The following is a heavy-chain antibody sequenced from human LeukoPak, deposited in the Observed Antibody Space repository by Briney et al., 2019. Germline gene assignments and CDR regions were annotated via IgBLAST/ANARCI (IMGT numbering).Heavy chain of an antibody. CDR3: AGGLPLGNLVFYF. CDR1: GSSINSQY. CDR2: ILYGGSS. V-gene: IGHV4-59*11. Sequence: SETLSLTCSVSGSSINSQYWSWIRQPPGKELEWIGYILYGGSSSYNPSLRSRVTMSFYTSKNQFSLQLSSVTTADTAVYYLAGGLPLGNLVFYFWGQGTLVAVSS. D-gene: IGHD3-10*01. J-gene: IGHJ4*02.